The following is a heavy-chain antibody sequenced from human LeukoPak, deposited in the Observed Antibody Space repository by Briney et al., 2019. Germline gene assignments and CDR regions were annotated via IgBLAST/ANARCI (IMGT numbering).Heavy chain of an antibody. CDR1: GFTFSSYW. V-gene: IGHV3-7*03. Sequence: GGSLRLSCAASGFTFSSYWMSWVRQAPGNGLKWVANIKQDGSEKYYVDSVKGRFIISRDNAKNSLYLQMNSLRAEDTAVYYCARDRGGYYDSSGYYYFDYWGQGTLVTVSS. J-gene: IGHJ4*02. CDR3: ARDRGGYYDSSGYYYFDY. D-gene: IGHD3-22*01. CDR2: IKQDGSEK.